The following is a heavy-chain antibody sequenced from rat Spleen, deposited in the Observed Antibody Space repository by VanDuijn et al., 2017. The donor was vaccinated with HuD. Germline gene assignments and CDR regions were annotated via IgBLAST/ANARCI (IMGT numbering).Heavy chain of an antibody. V-gene: IGHV5-29*01. CDR2: IKYDGTSP. CDR3: AIHGGLRNWFDS. Sequence: EVQLVESDGGLVQPGRSLKLSCAASGFTFSDYYMAWVRQAPAKGLEWVATIKYDGTSPYYRDSVKGRFTVSRDDANNTHYLQMDSLRSEDTATYYCAIHGGLRNWFDSWGQGTLVTVSS. CDR1: GFTFSDYY. J-gene: IGHJ3*01. D-gene: IGHD1-11*01.